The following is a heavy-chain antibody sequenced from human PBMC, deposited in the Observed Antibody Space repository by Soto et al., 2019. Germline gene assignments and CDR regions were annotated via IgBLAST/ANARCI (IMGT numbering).Heavy chain of an antibody. V-gene: IGHV4-39*01. D-gene: IGHD5-12*01. CDR3: ARHEVTTTRDLDY. Sequence: SETLSLTCTVSGGSISSSSYYWGWIRQPPGKGLEWIGSIYYSGSTYYNQSLKSRVTISVDTSKNQFSLKLSSVTAADTAVYYCARHEVTTTRDLDYWGQGTLVTVSS. J-gene: IGHJ4*02. CDR2: IYYSGST. CDR1: GGSISSSSYY.